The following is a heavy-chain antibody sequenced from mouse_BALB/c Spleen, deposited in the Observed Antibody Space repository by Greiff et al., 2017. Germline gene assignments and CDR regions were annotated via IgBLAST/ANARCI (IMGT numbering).Heavy chain of an antibody. J-gene: IGHJ1*01. CDR2: IDPSDSYT. V-gene: IGHV1-69*02. CDR1: GYTFTSYW. Sequence: QVQLQQPGAELVKPGASVKLSCKASGYTFTSYWMHWVKQRPGQGLEWIGEIDPSDSYTNYNQKFKGKATLTVDKSSSTAYMQLSSLTSEDSAVYYCARDYWYFDVWGAGTTVTVSS. CDR3: ARDYWYFDV.